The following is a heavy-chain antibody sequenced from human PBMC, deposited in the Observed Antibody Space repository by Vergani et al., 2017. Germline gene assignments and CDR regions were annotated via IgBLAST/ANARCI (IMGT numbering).Heavy chain of an antibody. Sequence: QVQLVESGGGLVKPGGSLRLSCAASGFTFSDYYMSWIRQAPGKGLEWVSYISSSGSTIYYADSVKGRFTISRDNAKNSLYLQMNSLRAEDTAVYYCATRNATYYYDSSGYYYPQWGQGTLVTVSS. J-gene: IGHJ4*02. D-gene: IGHD3-22*01. V-gene: IGHV3-11*01. CDR1: GFTFSDYY. CDR3: ATRNATYYYDSSGYYYPQ. CDR2: ISSSGSTI.